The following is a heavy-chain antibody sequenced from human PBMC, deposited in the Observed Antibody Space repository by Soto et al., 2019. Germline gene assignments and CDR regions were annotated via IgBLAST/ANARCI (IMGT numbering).Heavy chain of an antibody. J-gene: IGHJ4*02. CDR1: GFTFSSYG. Sequence: QVQLVESGGGVVQPGRSLRLSCAASGFTFSSYGMQWVRQAPGKGLEWVAVIWYDGNNKYYADSVKGRFTISKDNSKNTLYLQMNSLRAEDTAIYYCARNRGYSYGPFDCWGQGTLVTVSS. D-gene: IGHD5-18*01. CDR2: IWYDGNNK. V-gene: IGHV3-33*01. CDR3: ARNRGYSYGPFDC.